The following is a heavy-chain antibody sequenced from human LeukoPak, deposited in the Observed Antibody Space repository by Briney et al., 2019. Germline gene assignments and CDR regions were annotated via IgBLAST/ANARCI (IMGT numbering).Heavy chain of an antibody. CDR3: VKSYSSSWPAFDY. J-gene: IGHJ4*02. CDR1: GFTSSSYA. V-gene: IGHV3-64D*06. D-gene: IGHD6-13*01. Sequence: GGSLRLSCSASGFTSSSYAMHWVRQAPRKGLEYVSAISSNGGSTYYADSVKGRFTISRDNSKNTLYLQMSSLRAEDTAVYYCVKSYSSSWPAFDYWGQGTLVTVSS. CDR2: ISSNGGST.